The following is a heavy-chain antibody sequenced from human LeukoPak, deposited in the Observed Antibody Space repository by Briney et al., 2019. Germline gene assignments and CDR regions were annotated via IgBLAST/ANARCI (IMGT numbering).Heavy chain of an antibody. CDR3: ARVGYCSGGSCYFTWDY. CDR2: IYYSGST. CDR1: GGSISSYY. D-gene: IGHD2-15*01. J-gene: IGHJ4*02. V-gene: IGHV4-59*01. Sequence: SETLSLTCTVCGGSISSYYWTWIRQPPGKGLEWIGYIYYSGSTNYNPSLQSRVTISVDTSKNQFSLKLSSVTAADTAVYYCARVGYCSGGSCYFTWDYWGQGTLVTVSS.